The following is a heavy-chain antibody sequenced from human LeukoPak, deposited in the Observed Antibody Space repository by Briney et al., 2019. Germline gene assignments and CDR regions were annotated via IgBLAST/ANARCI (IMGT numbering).Heavy chain of an antibody. J-gene: IGHJ3*02. CDR2: ISSTSSSI. CDR1: GFTFSSYT. Sequence: GGSLRLSCAASGFTFSSYTMNWVRQTPGKGLEWVSSISSTSSSIFYADSMKGRFTISRDNSKNTLYLQMNSLRAEDTAVYYCARAKNYYDSSGLKSLNAFDIWGQGTMVTVSS. CDR3: ARAKNYYDSSGLKSLNAFDI. D-gene: IGHD3-22*01. V-gene: IGHV3-21*01.